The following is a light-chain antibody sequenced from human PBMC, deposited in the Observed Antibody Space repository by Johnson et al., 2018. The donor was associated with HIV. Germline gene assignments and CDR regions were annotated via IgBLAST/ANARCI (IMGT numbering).Light chain of an antibody. V-gene: IGLV1-51*02. Sequence: QSFLTQPPSVSAAPGQKVTISCSGSNSNIGNNFVSWYQQLPGTAPKLLIYENIKRPSGIPDRFSGSKSGTSATLGITGLQTGDEADYYCGTWDSSLSVFVFGTGTKVSVL. J-gene: IGLJ1*01. CDR2: ENI. CDR1: NSNIGNNF. CDR3: GTWDSSLSVFV.